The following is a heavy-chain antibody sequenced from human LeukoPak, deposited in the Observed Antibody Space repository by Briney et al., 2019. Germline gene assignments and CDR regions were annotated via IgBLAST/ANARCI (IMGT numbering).Heavy chain of an antibody. CDR3: AKDIEDYYGSGSQNYYGMDV. J-gene: IGHJ6*02. Sequence: PGRSLRLSCAASGFTFNIYGMHWVRQAPGKGLEWVAVISYDGSNKYYADSVKGRFTISRDNSKNSLYLQMNSLRTEDTALYYCAKDIEDYYGSGSQNYYGMDVWGQGTTVTVSS. CDR1: GFTFNIYG. CDR2: ISYDGSNK. D-gene: IGHD3-10*01. V-gene: IGHV3-30*18.